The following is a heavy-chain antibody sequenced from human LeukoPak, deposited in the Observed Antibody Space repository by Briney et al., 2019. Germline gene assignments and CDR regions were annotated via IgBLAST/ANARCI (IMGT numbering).Heavy chain of an antibody. D-gene: IGHD5-12*01. Sequence: GASVKASCKASGYTFTSSGISWVRQAPGQGLECMGWISAYNGNTNYATRLQARVTMTTDTSTSTAYMGLRSLRSDGTAVYYCARVDRWGIVATTPHPYYFDYWGQGTLVTVSS. CDR1: GYTFTSSG. J-gene: IGHJ4*02. CDR3: ARVDRWGIVATTPHPYYFDY. CDR2: ISAYNGNT. V-gene: IGHV1-18*01.